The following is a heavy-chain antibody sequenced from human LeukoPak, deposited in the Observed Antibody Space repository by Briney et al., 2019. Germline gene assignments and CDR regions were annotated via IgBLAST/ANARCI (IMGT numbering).Heavy chain of an antibody. J-gene: IGHJ6*02. V-gene: IGHV4-39*07. CDR3: ARDSGPQGYYYYGMDV. Sequence: PSETLSLTCTVSGGSISSSSYYWGWIRQPPGKGLEWIGSIYYSGSTYYNPSLKSRVTISVDTSKNQFSLKLSSVTAADTAVYYCARDSGPQGYYYYGMDVWGQGTTVTVSS. CDR2: IYYSGST. CDR1: GGSISSSSYY.